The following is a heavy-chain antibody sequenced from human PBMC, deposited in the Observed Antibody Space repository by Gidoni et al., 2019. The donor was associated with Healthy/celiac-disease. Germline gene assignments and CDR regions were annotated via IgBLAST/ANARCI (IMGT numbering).Heavy chain of an antibody. CDR1: GGTFSSYA. J-gene: IGHJ5*02. CDR3: ARDRREGIAARLSPPWFDP. D-gene: IGHD6-13*01. CDR2: IIPIFGTA. Sequence: QVQLVQSGAEVKKPGSSVKVSCKASGGTFSSYAISWVRQAPGQGLEWMGGIIPIFGTANYAQKFQGRVTITADESTSTAYMELSSLRSEDTAVYYCARDRREGIAARLSPPWFDPWGQGTLVTVSS. V-gene: IGHV1-69*01.